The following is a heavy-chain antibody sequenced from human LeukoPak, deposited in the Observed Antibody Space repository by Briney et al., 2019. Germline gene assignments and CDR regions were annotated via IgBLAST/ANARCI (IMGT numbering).Heavy chain of an antibody. CDR3: ARGDGVLATIGTGFSFFDL. Sequence: SETLSLTCSFNGRAFTYYYWTWIRQPPGKGLEWIGEIHHSGSFKYSPSLKTRVTLSLDTSNNQFFLKLKSVTAADTAVYYCARGDGVLATIGTGFSFFDLWGRGTLVTVSS. V-gene: IGHV4-34*01. D-gene: IGHD5-24*01. J-gene: IGHJ2*01. CDR2: IHHSGSF. CDR1: GRAFTYYY.